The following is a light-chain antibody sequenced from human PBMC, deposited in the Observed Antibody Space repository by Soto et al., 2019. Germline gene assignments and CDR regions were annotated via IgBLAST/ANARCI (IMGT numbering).Light chain of an antibody. V-gene: IGKV3-11*01. Sequence: EIVLTPSPATLSLSPVERATLSCRTSQSVSNYLAWYQQTPGQAPRLLMYDASNRATGIPARFSGSGSGTEFSISISSLEPEDFTVYYCQQRSNWPFTFGQGTRLEIK. CDR2: DAS. CDR1: QSVSNY. CDR3: QQRSNWPFT. J-gene: IGKJ5*01.